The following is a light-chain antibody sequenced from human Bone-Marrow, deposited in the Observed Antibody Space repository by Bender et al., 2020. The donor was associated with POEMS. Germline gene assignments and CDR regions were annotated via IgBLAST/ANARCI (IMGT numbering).Light chain of an antibody. CDR2: DVS. J-gene: IGLJ2*01. CDR3: SSYTASRTVI. Sequence: QSALTQPASVSGSPGQSFTMSCTGTSSDIGGYDYVSWYQQHPGKAPKLIIYDVSDRPSGVSNRFSGSKSGNTASLTISGLQAEDEADYYCSSYTASRTVIFGGGTKLTVL. CDR1: SSDIGGYDY. V-gene: IGLV2-14*03.